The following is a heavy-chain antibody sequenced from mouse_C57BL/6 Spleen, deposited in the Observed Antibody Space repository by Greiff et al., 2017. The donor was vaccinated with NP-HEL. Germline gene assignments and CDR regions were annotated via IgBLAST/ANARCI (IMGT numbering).Heavy chain of an antibody. V-gene: IGHV5-9-1*02. J-gene: IGHJ2*01. D-gene: IGHD2-4*01. CDR1: GFTFSSYA. Sequence: EVNVVESGEGLVKPGGSLKLSCAASGFTFSSYALSWVRQTPEKRLEWVAYISSGGDYIYYADTVKGRFTIARDNARNPLYLQMSSLKSDDTAMYYCTRFGLPSFDYWGQGTTLTVSS. CDR2: ISSGGDYI. CDR3: TRFGLPSFDY.